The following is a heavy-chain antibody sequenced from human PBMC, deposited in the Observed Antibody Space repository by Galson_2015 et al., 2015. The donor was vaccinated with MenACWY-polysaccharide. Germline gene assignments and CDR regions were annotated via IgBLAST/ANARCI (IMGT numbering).Heavy chain of an antibody. CDR2: ISYGEST. J-gene: IGHJ4*02. V-gene: IGHV4-34*01. CDR3: ARLPQKGGPKGYFDC. CDR1: GGSFSGYY. Sequence: VYGGSFSGYYCSWIRQPPGKGLEWIGNISYGESTYYNPSLKSRVTLSVDTSKSQFSLKLSSVTAADTAVYYCARLPQKGGPKGYFDCWGQGTLVTVSP.